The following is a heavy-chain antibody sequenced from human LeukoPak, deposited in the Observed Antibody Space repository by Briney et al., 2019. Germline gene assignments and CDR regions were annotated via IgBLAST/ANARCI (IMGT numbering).Heavy chain of an antibody. CDR2: ISSSSSHI. D-gene: IGHD2-2*01. CDR1: GFTFSSYT. V-gene: IGHV3-21*01. Sequence: GGSLRLSCAASGFTFSSYTMNWVRQAPGKGLEWVSCISSSSSHIYYADSVQGRFTISRDNAKSSLYLQMNSLRAEDTAVYYCARGGCTSTSCPSETFDYWGQGTLVTASS. CDR3: ARGGCTSTSCPSETFDY. J-gene: IGHJ4*02.